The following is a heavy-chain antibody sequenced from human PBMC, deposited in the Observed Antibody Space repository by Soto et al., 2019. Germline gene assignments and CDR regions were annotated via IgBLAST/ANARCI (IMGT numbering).Heavy chain of an antibody. V-gene: IGHV4-59*02. J-gene: IGHJ5*02. CDR3: ARGGTSGSAVYNWFDP. Sequence: PSETLSLTCSVTGASASSHSWSWIRQSPGKGLEWIGYIHYSGGTNYTPSLRSRVTISVETSKNQLSLNLTSLTAADTAVYYCARGGTSGSAVYNWFDPWGQGTLVTVSS. D-gene: IGHD3-10*01. CDR2: IHYSGGT. CDR1: GASASSHS.